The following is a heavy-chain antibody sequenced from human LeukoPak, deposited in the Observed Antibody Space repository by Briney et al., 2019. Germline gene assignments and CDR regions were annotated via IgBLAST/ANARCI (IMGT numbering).Heavy chain of an antibody. Sequence: GASVKVSCKASGYTFTGYYMHWVRQAPGQGLEWMGWINPNSGGTNYAQKFQGRVTMTRDTSISTAYMERSRLRSDDTAVYYCARGSSSSWYGIDYWGQGTLVTVSS. V-gene: IGHV1-2*02. J-gene: IGHJ4*02. CDR2: INPNSGGT. CDR3: ARGSSSSWYGIDY. D-gene: IGHD6-13*01. CDR1: GYTFTGYY.